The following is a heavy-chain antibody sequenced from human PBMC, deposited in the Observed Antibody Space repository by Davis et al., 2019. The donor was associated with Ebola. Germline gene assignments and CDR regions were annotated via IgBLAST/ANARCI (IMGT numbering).Heavy chain of an antibody. J-gene: IGHJ4*02. CDR2: IRNKAYGGTT. D-gene: IGHD1-26*01. CDR3: AREEGGATNY. Sequence: GGSLRLSCTASGFNFGEYALTWVRQTPRKGLEWVGFIRNKAYGGTTEYAASVKGRFTISRDDSGNIAYLQMNSLKIEDTAVYYCAREEGGATNYWGQGTLVTVSS. CDR1: GFNFGEYA. V-gene: IGHV3-49*04.